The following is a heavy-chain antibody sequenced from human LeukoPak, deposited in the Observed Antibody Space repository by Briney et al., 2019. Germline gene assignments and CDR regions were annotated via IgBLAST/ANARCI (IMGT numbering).Heavy chain of an antibody. J-gene: IGHJ3*02. D-gene: IGHD5-18*01. CDR2: IYYTGST. CDR3: AREDGTAMDNAFDI. CDR1: GGSISSYY. Sequence: SETLSLTCTVSGGSISSYYWSWIRQPPGKGPEWIGSIYYTGSTFYNPSLKSRVTISEDPSKNQFSLKLRSVTAADTAVYYCAREDGTAMDNAFDIWGQGTMVTVSS. V-gene: IGHV4-59*12.